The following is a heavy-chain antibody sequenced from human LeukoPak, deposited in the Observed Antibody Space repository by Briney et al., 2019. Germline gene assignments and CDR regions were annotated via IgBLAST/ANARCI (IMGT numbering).Heavy chain of an antibody. V-gene: IGHV3-30-3*01. Sequence: GGSLRLSCAASGFTFSSYAMHWVRQAPGKGLEWVAVISYDGSNKYYADSVKGRFTISRDNSKNTLYLQMNSLRAEDTAVYYCASRRGLRYSSSWYRDWFDPWGQGTLVTVSS. CDR3: ASRRGLRYSSSWYRDWFDP. J-gene: IGHJ5*02. CDR1: GFTFSSYA. D-gene: IGHD6-13*01. CDR2: ISYDGSNK.